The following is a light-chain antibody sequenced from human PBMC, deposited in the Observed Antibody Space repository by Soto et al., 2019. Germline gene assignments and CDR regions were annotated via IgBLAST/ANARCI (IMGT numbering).Light chain of an antibody. CDR2: KTS. Sequence: DIQMTQSPSTLSASVGDRVTITCRASRSLSGWLAWYQQKPGKAPKLLIYKTSSLESGVPSRFSGSASGTEFTLTISCLQPDDVATYYCLQYNSLYTFGQGTKLHIK. J-gene: IGKJ2*01. V-gene: IGKV1-5*03. CDR3: LQYNSLYT. CDR1: RSLSGW.